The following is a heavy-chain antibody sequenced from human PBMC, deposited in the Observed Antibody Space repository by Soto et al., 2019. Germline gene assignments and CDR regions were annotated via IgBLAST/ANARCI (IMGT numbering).Heavy chain of an antibody. V-gene: IGHV4-34*01. J-gene: IGHJ3*02. D-gene: IGHD5-18*01. CDR2: INHSGST. CDR1: GGSFSGYY. CDR3: ARQCGSGVTAMVIYFDPYLNAFDI. Sequence: SETLSLTCAVYGGSFSGYYWSWIRQPPGKGLEWIGEINHSGSTNYNPSLKSRVTISVDTSKNQFSLKLSSVTAADTAVYYCARQCGSGVTAMVIYFDPYLNAFDIWGQGTMVTVSS.